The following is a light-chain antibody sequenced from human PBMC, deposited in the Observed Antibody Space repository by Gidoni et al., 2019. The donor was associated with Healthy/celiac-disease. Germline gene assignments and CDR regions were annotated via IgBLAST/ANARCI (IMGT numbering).Light chain of an antibody. Sequence: HSVLTQPPSASGTPGQRVTISCSGSSSNIGSNTVNWYQQLPGTAPKLLIYRNNQRPSGVPDRCSGSKSGTSASLAISGLQSEDEADYYCAAWDDSLNGVVFGGGTKLTVL. V-gene: IGLV1-44*01. J-gene: IGLJ2*01. CDR1: SSNIGSNT. CDR2: RNN. CDR3: AAWDDSLNGVV.